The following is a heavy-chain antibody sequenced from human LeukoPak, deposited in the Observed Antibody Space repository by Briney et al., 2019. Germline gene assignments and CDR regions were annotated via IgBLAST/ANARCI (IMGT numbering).Heavy chain of an antibody. CDR1: GGTFSSYA. Sequence: SVKVSCKASGGTFSSYAISWVRQAPGQGLEWMGRIIPIFGTANYAQKFQSRVTITTDESTSTAYMELSSLRSEDTAVYYCARHTHSGYDTFPFDYWGQGTLVTVSS. J-gene: IGHJ4*02. D-gene: IGHD5-12*01. V-gene: IGHV1-69*05. CDR3: ARHTHSGYDTFPFDY. CDR2: IIPIFGTA.